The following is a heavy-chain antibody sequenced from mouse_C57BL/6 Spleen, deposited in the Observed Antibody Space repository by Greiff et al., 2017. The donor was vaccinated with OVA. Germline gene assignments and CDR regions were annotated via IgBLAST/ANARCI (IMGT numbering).Heavy chain of an antibody. Sequence: QVQLQQSGPGLVQPSQRLSITCTVSGFSLTSYGVHWVRQSPGKGLEWLGVIWRGGSTDYNAAFMSRLSITKDNSKSQVFFKMNSLQADDTAIYYCAKALSYGSQWYFDVWGTGTTVTVSS. D-gene: IGHD1-1*01. CDR2: IWRGGST. V-gene: IGHV2-5*01. J-gene: IGHJ1*03. CDR1: GFSLTSYG. CDR3: AKALSYGSQWYFDV.